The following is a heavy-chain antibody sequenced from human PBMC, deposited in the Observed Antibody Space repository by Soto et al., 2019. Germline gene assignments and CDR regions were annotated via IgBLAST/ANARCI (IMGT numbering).Heavy chain of an antibody. Sequence: ESGGGLVKPGGSLRLSCAASGFTFSSYSMNWVRQAPGKGLEWVSSISSSSSYIYYADSVKGRFTISRDNAKNTLYLQMNSLRAEDTAVYYCARDTYGDDAFDIWGQGTMVTVSS. V-gene: IGHV3-21*01. D-gene: IGHD4-17*01. CDR3: ARDTYGDDAFDI. CDR1: GFTFSSYS. J-gene: IGHJ3*02. CDR2: ISSSSSYI.